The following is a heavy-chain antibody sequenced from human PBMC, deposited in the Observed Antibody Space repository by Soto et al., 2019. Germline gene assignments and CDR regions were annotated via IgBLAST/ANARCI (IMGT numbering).Heavy chain of an antibody. CDR1: GFTFSSYA. CDR2: ISGSGGST. D-gene: IGHD6-19*01. CDR3: AKGPVYSSGWLGN. J-gene: IGHJ4*02. V-gene: IGHV3-23*01. Sequence: EVQLLESGGGLVQPGGSLRLSCAASGFTFSSYAMSWVRQAPGKGLEWVSAISGSGGSTYYADSVKGRFTISRDNAKNTLYLQMNSLRAEDTAVYYCAKGPVYSSGWLGNWGQGTLVTVSS.